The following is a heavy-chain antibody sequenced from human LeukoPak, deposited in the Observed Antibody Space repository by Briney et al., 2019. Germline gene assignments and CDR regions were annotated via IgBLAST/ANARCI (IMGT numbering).Heavy chain of an antibody. CDR3: ARLLGGTYNGYFDY. D-gene: IGHD3-16*01. V-gene: IGHV3-33*01. CDR1: GITFSSYG. CDR2: IWYDGSNK. J-gene: IGHJ4*02. Sequence: GGSLRLSCAASGITFSSYGMHWVRQAPGKGLEGVAGIWYDGSNKDYADSVKGRFTISRDNSKNTLFLQMNSLRAEDTAVYYCARLLGGTYNGYFDYWGQGTLVTVSS.